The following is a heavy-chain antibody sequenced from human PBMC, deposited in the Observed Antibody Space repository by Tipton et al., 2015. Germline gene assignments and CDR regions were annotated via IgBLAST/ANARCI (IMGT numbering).Heavy chain of an antibody. CDR2: IFYSGRT. CDR1: GDAISSHY. V-gene: IGHV4-59*11. D-gene: IGHD3-10*01. J-gene: IGHJ6*02. Sequence: TLSLTCNVSGDAISSHYWSWIRQPPGKGLEWIGYIFYSGRTNCNPSLKSRVTISVDTSKNQFSLKLSSVTAADTAVYYCARDRRRIWFGVKNGMDVWGQGTTVTVSS. CDR3: ARDRRRIWFGVKNGMDV.